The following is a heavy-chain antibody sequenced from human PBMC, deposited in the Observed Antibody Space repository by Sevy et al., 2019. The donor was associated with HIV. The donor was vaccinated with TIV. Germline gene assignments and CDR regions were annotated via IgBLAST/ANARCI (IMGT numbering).Heavy chain of an antibody. CDR2: IYTSGST. Sequence: SETLSLTCTVSGGSISSYYWSWIRQPAGKGLEWIGRIYTSGSTNYNPSLKSRVTMSVDTSKNQFSLKLSSVTAADTAVYYCARVLAAAGMLWFDPWGQGTLVTVSS. CDR3: ARVLAAAGMLWFDP. D-gene: IGHD6-13*01. CDR1: GGSISSYY. V-gene: IGHV4-4*07. J-gene: IGHJ5*02.